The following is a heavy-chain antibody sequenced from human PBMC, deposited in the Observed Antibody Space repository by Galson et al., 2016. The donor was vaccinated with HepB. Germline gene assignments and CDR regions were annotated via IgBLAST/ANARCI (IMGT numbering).Heavy chain of an antibody. CDR1: GFTFSNHA. CDR3: ARPNRCSSVTSDYYYGMDV. CDR2: ISFDGSDE. J-gene: IGHJ6*02. D-gene: IGHD4/OR15-4a*01. Sequence: LRLSCAASGFTFSNHAMHWVRQAPGKGLEWVAVISFDGSDERNAESVKGRFTISRDNSRNTLYLQMNSLRAEDTAVYYCARPNRCSSVTSDYYYGMDVWGQGTTVTVSS. V-gene: IGHV3-30*04.